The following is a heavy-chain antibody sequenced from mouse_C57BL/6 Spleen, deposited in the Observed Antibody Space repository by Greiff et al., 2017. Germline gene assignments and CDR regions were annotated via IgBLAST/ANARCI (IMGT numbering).Heavy chain of an antibody. CDR1: GYAFSSSW. CDR3: ARVDYGSRYYFDY. V-gene: IGHV1-82*01. Sequence: QVQLQQSGPELVKPGASVKISCKASGYAFSSSWMNWVKQRPGKGLEWIGRIYPGDGDTNYNGKFKGKATLTADKSSSTAYMQLSSLTSEDSAVYFCARVDYGSRYYFDYWGQGTTLTVSS. D-gene: IGHD1-1*01. CDR2: IYPGDGDT. J-gene: IGHJ2*01.